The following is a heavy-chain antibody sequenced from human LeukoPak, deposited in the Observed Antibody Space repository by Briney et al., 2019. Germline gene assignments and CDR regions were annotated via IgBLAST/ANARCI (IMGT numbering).Heavy chain of an antibody. CDR3: AKGGSGSYYANFDY. V-gene: IGHV3-23*01. Sequence: GGSLRLSCAASGFALRSHTVTWVRQAPGKGLEWVSAISGSGGSTYYADSVKGRFTISRDNSKNTLYLQMNSLRAEDTAVYYCAKGGSGSYYANFDYWGQGTLVTVSS. J-gene: IGHJ4*02. D-gene: IGHD1-26*01. CDR2: ISGSGGST. CDR1: GFALRSHT.